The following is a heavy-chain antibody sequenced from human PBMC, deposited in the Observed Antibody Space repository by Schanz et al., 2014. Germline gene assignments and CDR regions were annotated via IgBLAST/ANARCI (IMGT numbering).Heavy chain of an antibody. Sequence: EVQLVESGGYLVQPGGSLRLSCSASGFTFSSYAMHWVRQASGKGLEYVSAITRSGGGTYYSDSVKGRFTISRDNSKNTLYLQMSSLRHEDSAVYYCVKDAYCAGDCCPAEYFQHWGQGTLVTVSS. CDR2: ITRSGGGT. V-gene: IGHV3-64D*06. D-gene: IGHD2-21*02. J-gene: IGHJ1*01. CDR1: GFTFSSYA. CDR3: VKDAYCAGDCCPAEYFQH.